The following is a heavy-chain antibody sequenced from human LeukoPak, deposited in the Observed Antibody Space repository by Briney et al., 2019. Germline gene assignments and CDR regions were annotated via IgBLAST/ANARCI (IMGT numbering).Heavy chain of an antibody. CDR3: ARSDGSGPRGYFDY. CDR1: GFTFSSYG. CDR2: ISYDGSNK. V-gene: IGHV3-30*03. D-gene: IGHD3-10*01. Sequence: GRSLRLSCAASGFTFSSYGMHWVRQAPGKGLEWVAVISYDGSNKYYADSVKGRFTISRDNAKNSLYLQMNSLRAEDTAVYYCARSDGSGPRGYFDYWGQGTLVTVSS. J-gene: IGHJ4*02.